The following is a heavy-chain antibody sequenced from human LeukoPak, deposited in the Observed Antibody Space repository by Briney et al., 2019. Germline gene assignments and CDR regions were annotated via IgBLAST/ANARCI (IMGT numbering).Heavy chain of an antibody. D-gene: IGHD3-10*01. V-gene: IGHV3-13*01. CDR1: GFTFSSYD. Sequence: GGSLRLSCAASGFTFSSYDMHWVRQATGKGLEWVSAIGTAGDTYYPGSVKGRFTISRENAKNSLYLQMNSLRAGDTAVYYCARARRVNGSGSYYKYYFDYWGQGTLVTVSS. CDR2: IGTAGDT. CDR3: ARARRVNGSGSYYKYYFDY. J-gene: IGHJ4*02.